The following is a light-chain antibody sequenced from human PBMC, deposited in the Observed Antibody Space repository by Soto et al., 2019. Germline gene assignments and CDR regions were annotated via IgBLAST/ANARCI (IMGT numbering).Light chain of an antibody. CDR1: SCNIGNTY. CDR3: GTWDNSLSAWV. CDR2: ENN. Sequence: QSVLTQPPSVSAAPGQTVTISCSGSSCNIGNTYVSWYQQLPGTAPKLLIYENNKRPSGTPDRFSGSKSGTSATLDITGLQTGDEADYYCGTWDNSLSAWVFGGGTKLTVL. J-gene: IGLJ3*02. V-gene: IGLV1-51*02.